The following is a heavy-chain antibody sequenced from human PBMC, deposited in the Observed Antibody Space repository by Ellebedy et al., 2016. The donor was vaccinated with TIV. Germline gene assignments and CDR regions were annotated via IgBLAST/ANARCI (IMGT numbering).Heavy chain of an antibody. Sequence: PGGSLRLSCAASGFTFSGYVMSWVRQAPGKGLDWVASILGSGGSTTYADSVKGRFTISRDNAKDTVYLQMNSLRAEDTAVYYWGRDDRYGLDVWGQGTTVIVSS. CDR2: ILGSGGST. V-gene: IGHV3-23*01. CDR3: GRDDRYGLDV. CDR1: GFTFSGYV. J-gene: IGHJ6*02.